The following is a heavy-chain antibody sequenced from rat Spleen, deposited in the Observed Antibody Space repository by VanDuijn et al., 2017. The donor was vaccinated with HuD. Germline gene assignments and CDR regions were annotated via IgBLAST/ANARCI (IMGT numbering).Heavy chain of an antibody. CDR2: ITYDGSGT. V-gene: IGHV5-29*01. Sequence: EVQLVESGGGLVQPGRSMKLSCTASGFTLSKFGMAWVCQAPTKGLEWVASITYDGSGTSYRDSVKGRFTISKDDAENTLYLQMDSLRSEDTATYYCTRSILADYWGQGVMVTVSS. CDR1: GFTLSKFG. D-gene: IGHD4-2*01. CDR3: TRSILADY. J-gene: IGHJ2*01.